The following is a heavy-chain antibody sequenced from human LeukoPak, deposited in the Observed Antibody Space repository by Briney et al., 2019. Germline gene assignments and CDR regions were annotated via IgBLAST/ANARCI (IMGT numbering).Heavy chain of an antibody. CDR1: GFTFSNAW. V-gene: IGHV3-15*01. Sequence: GGSLRLSCAASGFTFSNAWMSWVRQAPGKGLEWVGRITRKTDAGTTDYAAPVKGRFTISRDDSKNTLYLQMNSLKTEDTAVYYCTARYCRSTSCYGEYFQRWGQGTLVTVSS. J-gene: IGHJ1*01. D-gene: IGHD2-2*01. CDR2: ITRKTDAGTT. CDR3: TARYCRSTSCYGEYFQR.